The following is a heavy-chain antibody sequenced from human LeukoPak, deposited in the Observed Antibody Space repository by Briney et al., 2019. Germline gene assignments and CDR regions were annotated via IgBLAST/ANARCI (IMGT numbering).Heavy chain of an antibody. V-gene: IGHV1-2*02. CDR2: INPNSGGT. CDR1: GYTFTGYY. D-gene: IGHD6-6*01. Sequence: ASVKVSCKASGYTFTGYYMHWVRQAPGQGLEWMGWINPNSGGTNYAQKFQGRVTMTRDMSTSTVYMELSSLRSEDTAVYYCARVRAARRPDAFDIWGQGTMVTVSS. J-gene: IGHJ3*02. CDR3: ARVRAARRPDAFDI.